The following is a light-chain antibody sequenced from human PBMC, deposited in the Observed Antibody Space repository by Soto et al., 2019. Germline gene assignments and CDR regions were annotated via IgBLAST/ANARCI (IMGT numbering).Light chain of an antibody. J-gene: IGKJ1*01. CDR2: AAF. V-gene: IGKV1-6*01. CDR1: QDIRNG. Sequence: AIQMTQSPSSLSASLGDRVTITCRASQDIRNGLGWYQEKVGQATKLLIYAAFILHSGVPLRFSGSGSGTDFTISISSLLPEDFATYYGLQDYNYPWTFGQGTKVEI. CDR3: LQDYNYPWT.